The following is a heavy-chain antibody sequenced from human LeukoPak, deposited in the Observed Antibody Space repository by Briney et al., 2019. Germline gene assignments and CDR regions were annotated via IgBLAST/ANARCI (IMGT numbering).Heavy chain of an antibody. CDR3: ARGLEWELDPYFDY. V-gene: IGHV4-34*01. J-gene: IGHJ4*02. D-gene: IGHD1-26*01. CDR1: GGSFSGYY. CDR2: INHSGST. Sequence: SETLSLTCAVYGGSFSGYYWSWIRHPPGKGLRWIGEINHSGSTNYNPSLKSRVTISVDTSKNQFSLKLSSVTAADTAVYYCARGLEWELDPYFDYWGQGTLVTVSS.